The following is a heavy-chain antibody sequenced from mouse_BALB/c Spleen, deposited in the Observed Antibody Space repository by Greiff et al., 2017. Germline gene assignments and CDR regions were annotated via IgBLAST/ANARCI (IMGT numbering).Heavy chain of an antibody. D-gene: IGHD2-2*01. V-gene: IGHV5-6*01. CDR2: ISSGGSYT. J-gene: IGHJ2*01. CDR3: ARQRLPYYFDY. Sequence: EVMLVESGGDLVKPGGSLKLSCAASGFTFSSYGMSWVRQTPDKRLEWVATISSGGSYTYYPDSVKGRFTISRDNAKNTLYLQMSSLKSEDTAMYYCARQRLPYYFDYWGQGTTLTVSS. CDR1: GFTFSSYG.